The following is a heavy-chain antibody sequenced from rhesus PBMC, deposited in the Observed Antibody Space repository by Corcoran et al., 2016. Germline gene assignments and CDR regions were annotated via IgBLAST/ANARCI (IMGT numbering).Heavy chain of an antibody. J-gene: IGHJ4*01. Sequence: QVQLVQSGAEVKKPGSSVKVSCKASGYTFTDYYMHLVRQAPRQGLEWMGWINPYNGNTKYAQKFQGRVTMTRETSTSTAYMELSSLRSEDTAVYYCARKGFDYWGQGVLVTVSS. CDR3: ARKGFDY. CDR2: INPYNGNT. CDR1: GYTFTDYY. V-gene: IGHV1S2*01.